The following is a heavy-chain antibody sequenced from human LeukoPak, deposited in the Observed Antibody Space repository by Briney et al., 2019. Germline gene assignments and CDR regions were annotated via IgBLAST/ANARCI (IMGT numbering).Heavy chain of an antibody. J-gene: IGHJ5*02. CDR2: IYYSGST. CDR1: GGSISSYY. D-gene: IGHD5-12*01. Sequence: PSETLSLTCTVSGGSISSYYWSWIRQPPGKGLEWIGYIYYSGSTNYNPSLKSRVTISVDTSKNQFSLKLSSVTAADTAVYYCARRRGISGYANYNWLDPWGQGTLVTVSS. CDR3: ARRRGISGYANYNWLDP. V-gene: IGHV4-59*08.